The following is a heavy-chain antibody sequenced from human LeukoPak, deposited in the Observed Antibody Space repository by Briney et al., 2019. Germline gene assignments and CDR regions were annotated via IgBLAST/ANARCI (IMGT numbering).Heavy chain of an antibody. J-gene: IGHJ5*02. CDR2: IYDSGST. Sequence: SETLSLTCTVSGGSISSSSHYWGWIRQPPGKGLEWIGSIYDSGSTYYNPSLESRVTISVDTSKNQFSLKLTSMTAADTAVYYCARHAWGSSWYYWFDPWGQGTLVTVSS. D-gene: IGHD6-13*01. V-gene: IGHV4-39*01. CDR1: GGSISSSSHY. CDR3: ARHAWGSSWYYWFDP.